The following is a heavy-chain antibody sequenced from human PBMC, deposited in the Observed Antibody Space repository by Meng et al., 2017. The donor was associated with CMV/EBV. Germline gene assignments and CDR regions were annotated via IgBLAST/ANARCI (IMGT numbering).Heavy chain of an antibody. CDR3: ARGIAVAGTSAD. J-gene: IGHJ4*02. CDR2: IKQDGSEK. D-gene: IGHD6-19*01. V-gene: IGHV3-7*01. Sequence: GESLKISCAASGFTFSSYWMSWVRQAPGKGLEWVANIKQDGSEKYYVDSVKGRFTISRDNAKNSLYLQMNSLRAEDTAVYYCARGIAVAGTSADWGQGTLVTVSS. CDR1: GFTFSSYW.